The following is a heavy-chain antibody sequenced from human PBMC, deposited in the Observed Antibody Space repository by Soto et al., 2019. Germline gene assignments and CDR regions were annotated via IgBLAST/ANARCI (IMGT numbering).Heavy chain of an antibody. CDR2: IYYSGST. V-gene: IGHV4-59*01. D-gene: IGHD1-1*01. Sequence: PSETLSLTCTVSGGSISSYYWSWIRQPPGKGLEWIGYIYYSGSTNYNPSLKSRVTIPVDTSKNQFSLKLSSVTAADTAVYYCATGNRGSYFDYWGQGTLVTVSS. CDR3: ATGNRGSYFDY. CDR1: GGSISSYY. J-gene: IGHJ4*02.